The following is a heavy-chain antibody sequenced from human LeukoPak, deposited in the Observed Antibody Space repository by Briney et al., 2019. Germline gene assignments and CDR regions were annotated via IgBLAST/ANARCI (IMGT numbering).Heavy chain of an antibody. Sequence: SETLSLTCTVSGGSISSGSYYWSWIRQPAGKGLEWIGRIYTSGSTNYNPSLKSRVTISVDTSKNQFSLKLSSVTAADTAVYYCARVRRSSYDSSGYYFDYWGQGTLVTVSS. CDR2: IYTSGST. J-gene: IGHJ4*02. V-gene: IGHV4-61*02. D-gene: IGHD3-22*01. CDR1: GGSISSGSYY. CDR3: ARVRRSSYDSSGYYFDY.